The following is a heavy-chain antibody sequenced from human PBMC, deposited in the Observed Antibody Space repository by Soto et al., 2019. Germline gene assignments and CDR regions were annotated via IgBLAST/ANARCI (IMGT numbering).Heavy chain of an antibody. CDR2: INENSGSL. V-gene: IGHV3-9*01. CDR1: GFTFNDYA. Sequence: EVQLVESGGNLVQPGGSLRLSCATSGFTFNDYAMHWVRQAPGKGLEWVSSINENSGSLDYADSVKGRFTISRDNAKNSLYLQMNSLRTDDTALYYCAKDSHWSLDYWGQGTLVTVSS. J-gene: IGHJ4*02. D-gene: IGHD1-1*01. CDR3: AKDSHWSLDY.